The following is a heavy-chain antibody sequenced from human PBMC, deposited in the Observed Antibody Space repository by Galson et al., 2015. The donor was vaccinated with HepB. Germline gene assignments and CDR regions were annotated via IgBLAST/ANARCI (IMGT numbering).Heavy chain of an antibody. CDR3: ASIAPNGGWFDP. D-gene: IGHD6-13*01. V-gene: IGHV4-59*01. CDR2: IYYSGST. Sequence: SETLSLTCTVSGGSISSYYWSWIRQPPGKGLEWIGHIYYSGSTNYNPSLKSRVTISVDTSKNQFSLKLSSVTAADTAVYYCASIAPNGGWFDPWGQGTLVTVSS. CDR1: GGSISSYY. J-gene: IGHJ5*02.